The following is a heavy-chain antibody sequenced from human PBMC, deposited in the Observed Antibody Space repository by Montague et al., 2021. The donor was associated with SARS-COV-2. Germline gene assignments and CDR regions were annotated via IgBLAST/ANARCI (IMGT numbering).Heavy chain of an antibody. CDR3: ARRGKAITVPYFDY. D-gene: IGHD3-3*01. CDR2: ISSGGLSI. J-gene: IGHJ4*02. Sequence: SLRLSCAASGFSFSDYYMTWIRQAPGKRLEWVSYISSGGLSIYYSDSVKGRFTISRDNANKTLFLQMNSLRAEDTAVYYCARRGKAITVPYFDYWGQGTPVAVSS. V-gene: IGHV3-11*01. CDR1: GFSFSDYY.